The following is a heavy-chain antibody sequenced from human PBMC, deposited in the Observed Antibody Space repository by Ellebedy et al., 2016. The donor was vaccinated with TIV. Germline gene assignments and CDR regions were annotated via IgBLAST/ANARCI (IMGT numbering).Heavy chain of an antibody. Sequence: AASVNVSCKASGYTFTSNYIHWVRQAPGQGLEWMGIINPSSESPIYAQKLQGRVTRTRDTSTSTVYMELNSLRSEDTAVYSCARDRYSSSGRKRGSMDVWGQGTTVTVSS. D-gene: IGHD6-13*01. J-gene: IGHJ6*02. CDR1: GYTFTSNY. CDR2: INPSSESP. CDR3: ARDRYSSSGRKRGSMDV. V-gene: IGHV1-46*04.